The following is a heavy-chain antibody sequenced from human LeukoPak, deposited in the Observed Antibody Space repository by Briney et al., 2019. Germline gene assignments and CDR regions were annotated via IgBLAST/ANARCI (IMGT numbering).Heavy chain of an antibody. V-gene: IGHV3-23*01. J-gene: IGHJ4*02. CDR3: AKSWIAARPNVYYFDY. CDR2: ISGSGGST. CDR1: GLTFSSYG. D-gene: IGHD6-6*01. Sequence: GPSLRLSCAASGLTFSSYGMSWVRQAPGKGLEWVSAISGSGGSTYYADSVKGRFTISRDNSKNTLYLQMNSLRAEDTAVYYCAKSWIAARPNVYYFDYWGQGTLVTVSS.